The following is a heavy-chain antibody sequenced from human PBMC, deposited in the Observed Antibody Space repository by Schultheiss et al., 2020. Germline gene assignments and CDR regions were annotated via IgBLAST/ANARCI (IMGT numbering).Heavy chain of an antibody. V-gene: IGHV4-4*07. Sequence: SETLSLTCTVSGGSISSYYWSWIRQPPGKGLEWIGRIYTSGSTNYNPSLKSRVTMSVDTSKNQFSLKLSSVTAADTAVYYCARPLYYYGSGSSYAAFDIWGQGTMVTVSS. CDR2: IYTSGST. D-gene: IGHD3-10*01. CDR3: ARPLYYYGSGSSYAAFDI. CDR1: GGSISSYY. J-gene: IGHJ3*02.